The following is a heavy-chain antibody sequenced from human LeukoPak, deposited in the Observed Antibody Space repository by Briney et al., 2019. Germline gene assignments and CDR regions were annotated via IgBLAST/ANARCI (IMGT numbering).Heavy chain of an antibody. J-gene: IGHJ4*02. CDR3: ARETNYYDSSGYYKS. CDR2: ISAYNGNT. D-gene: IGHD3-22*01. V-gene: IGHV1-18*01. CDR1: GYTFTSYG. Sequence: ASVKVSRKASGYTFTSYGISWVRQAPGQGLEWMGWISAYNGNTNYAQKLQGRVTMTTDTSTSTAYMELRSLRSDDTAVYYCARETNYYDSSGYYKSWGQGTLVTVSS.